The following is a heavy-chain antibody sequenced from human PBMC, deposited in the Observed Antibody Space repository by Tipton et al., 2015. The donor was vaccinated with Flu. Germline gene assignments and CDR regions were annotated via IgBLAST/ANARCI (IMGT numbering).Heavy chain of an antibody. CDR1: GYSFASYW. CDR3: ARHGDMSGYSFDY. Sequence: VQLVQSGAEVKKPGESLKISCKGSGYSFASYWIGWVRQMPGKGLEWMGIIHPGDSYITYSPSFEGQVTISADRSISTAYLQWSSLKASDPAMYYCARHGDMSGYSFDYWGQGTLVTASS. D-gene: IGHD3-3*01. J-gene: IGHJ4*02. CDR2: IHPGDSYI. V-gene: IGHV5-51*01.